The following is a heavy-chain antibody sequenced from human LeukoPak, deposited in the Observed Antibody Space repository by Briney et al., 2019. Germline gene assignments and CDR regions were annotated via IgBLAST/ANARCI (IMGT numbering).Heavy chain of an antibody. D-gene: IGHD6-13*01. J-gene: IGHJ5*02. Sequence: ASXKVSCKASGYTFTGYYMHWVRQAPGQGLEWKGRINPNSGGTNYAQKFQGRVTMTRDTSISTAYMELSRLRSDDTAVYYCARDPTPSSPRLAFFDNWFDPWGQGTLVTVSS. V-gene: IGHV1-2*06. CDR2: INPNSGGT. CDR3: ARDPTPSSPRLAFFDNWFDP. CDR1: GYTFTGYY.